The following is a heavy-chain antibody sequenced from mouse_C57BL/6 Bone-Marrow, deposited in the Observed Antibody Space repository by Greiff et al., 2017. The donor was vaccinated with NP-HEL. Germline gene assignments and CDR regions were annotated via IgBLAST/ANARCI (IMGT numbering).Heavy chain of an antibody. D-gene: IGHD1-1*02. CDR1: GYTFTDYN. V-gene: IGHV1-18*01. CDR3: ASARWYAMDY. CDR2: INPNNGGD. Sequence: VQLQQSGPELVKPGASVTIPCKASGYTFTDYNMDWVKQSHGKSLEWIGDINPNNGGDIYNQKFKGMATLTVDKASSTAYMELRSLTSEDTAVYYCASARWYAMDYWGQGTSVTVSS. J-gene: IGHJ4*01.